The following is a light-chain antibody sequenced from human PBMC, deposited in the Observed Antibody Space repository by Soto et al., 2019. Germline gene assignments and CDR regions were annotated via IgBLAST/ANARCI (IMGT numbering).Light chain of an antibody. V-gene: IGKV3-20*01. J-gene: IGKJ1*01. CDR3: QQYGSSVKT. Sequence: ILLTHSPGTLSFSPGERATLSCRASQSVINNYLAWYQQKPGQAPSLLIFGASDRAPDIPDRFSGSGSGTDFTLTISRMEPEDFAVYFCQQYGSSVKTFGQGTKVDIK. CDR1: QSVINNY. CDR2: GAS.